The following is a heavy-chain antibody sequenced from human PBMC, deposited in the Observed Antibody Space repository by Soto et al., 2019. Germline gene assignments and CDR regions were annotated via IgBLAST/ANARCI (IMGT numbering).Heavy chain of an antibody. CDR1: GGSISSYY. CDR3: ERGFWGVLWEQLFDP. CDR2: IYYSGST. D-gene: IGHD3-16*01. Sequence: SETLSLTCTVSGGSISSYYWSWIRQPPGKGLEWIGYIYYSGSTNYNPSLKSRVTISVDTSKNQFSLKLSSVTAADTAVFYCERGFWGVLWEQLFDPWGQGTRVTVSS. J-gene: IGHJ5*02. V-gene: IGHV4-59*01.